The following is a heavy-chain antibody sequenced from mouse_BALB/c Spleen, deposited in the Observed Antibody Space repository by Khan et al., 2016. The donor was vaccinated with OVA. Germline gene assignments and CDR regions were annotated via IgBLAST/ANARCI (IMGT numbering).Heavy chain of an antibody. Sequence: EVKLLESGPSLVKPSQTLSLTCSVTGDSITSGYWNWIRKFPGNKLEYMGYIIYTGYTYYNPSLQSRISITRHTSKNQYYLQLNSVTDEDTSTYYCARSTYRYAFFYWGQATLVTVSA. CDR3: ARSTYRYAFFY. J-gene: IGHJ3*01. V-gene: IGHV3-8*02. CDR2: IIYTGYT. D-gene: IGHD2-12*01. CDR1: GDSITSGY.